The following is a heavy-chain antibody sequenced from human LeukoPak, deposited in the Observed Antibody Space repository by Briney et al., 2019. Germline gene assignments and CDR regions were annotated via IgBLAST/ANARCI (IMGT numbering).Heavy chain of an antibody. V-gene: IGHV4-38-2*01. J-gene: IGHJ3*02. CDR3: ARARLKSDLDAFDI. D-gene: IGHD3-3*01. CDR1: GSSISSDYY. CDR2: IYHSGRT. Sequence: PSETLSLTCAVSGSSISSDYYWGWIRQPPGKGLEWIGSIYHSGRTYYNPSLKSRVSISVDTSKNQFSLKLSSVTAADTAVYYCARARLKSDLDAFDIWGQGTMVTVSS.